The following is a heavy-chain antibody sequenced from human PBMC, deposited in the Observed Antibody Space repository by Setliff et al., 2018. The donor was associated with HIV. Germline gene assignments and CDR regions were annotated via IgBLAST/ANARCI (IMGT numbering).Heavy chain of an antibody. D-gene: IGHD6-13*01. V-gene: IGHV1-8*02. CDR1: GYTFTNYD. Sequence: ASVKVSCKPSGYTFTNYDINWVRQAAGQGLEWMGWMNPDSRNTGYAQRFEGSVTMTWDTSISTAYMELNNVKFEDTAVYYCARASNWYAPFDYGGQGTLVTVSS. J-gene: IGHJ4*02. CDR2: MNPDSRNT. CDR3: ARASNWYAPFDY.